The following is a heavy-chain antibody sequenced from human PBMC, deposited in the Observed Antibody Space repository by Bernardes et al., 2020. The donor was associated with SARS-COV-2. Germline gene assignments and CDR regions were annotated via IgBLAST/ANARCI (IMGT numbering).Heavy chain of an antibody. V-gene: IGHV4-59*12. CDR2: ISYSFSS. D-gene: IGHD3-3*01. CDR3: ARDRGEVQTIFGVVTGPQYLDL. Sequence: SETLSLTCGVSGDSLSNSFWSLIRQSPGRVLEWIGYISYSFSSDYNPSLKSRVTISVDTSKSQFSLELRSVTAADTAIYYFARDRGEVQTIFGVVTGPQYLDLWGKGRLVNVS. CDR1: GDSLSNSF. J-gene: IGHJ4*02.